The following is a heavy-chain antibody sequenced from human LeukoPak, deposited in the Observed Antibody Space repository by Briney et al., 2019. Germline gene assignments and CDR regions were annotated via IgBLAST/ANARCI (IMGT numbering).Heavy chain of an antibody. Sequence: ASVKVSCKASGYTFTSYGISWVRQAPGQGLEWMGWISAYNGNTNYAQKLQGRVTMTTDTSTSTVYMELSSLRSEDTAVYYCARDGWEPPFDYWGQGTLVTVSS. CDR2: ISAYNGNT. J-gene: IGHJ4*02. CDR1: GYTFTSYG. D-gene: IGHD1-26*01. V-gene: IGHV1-18*01. CDR3: ARDGWEPPFDY.